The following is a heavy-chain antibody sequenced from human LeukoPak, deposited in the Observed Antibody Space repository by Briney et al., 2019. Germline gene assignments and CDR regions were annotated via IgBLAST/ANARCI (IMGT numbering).Heavy chain of an antibody. CDR3: ARGGPNKSGWTLDY. J-gene: IGHJ4*02. CDR1: GYTFTNYA. Sequence: ASVNVSCKASGYTFTNYAIHWVRQAPGQRLEWMGWFNSDTGNIEYSQKFQGRVIITRDTPASTAYMELSSLRPEDTAVFFCARGGPNKSGWTLDYWGQATLVTVSS. D-gene: IGHD3/OR15-3a*01. V-gene: IGHV1-3*01. CDR2: FNSDTGNI.